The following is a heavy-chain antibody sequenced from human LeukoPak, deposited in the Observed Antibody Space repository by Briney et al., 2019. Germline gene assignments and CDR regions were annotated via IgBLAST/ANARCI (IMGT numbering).Heavy chain of an antibody. D-gene: IGHD5-24*01. CDR3: ARDGYNSGYFEH. J-gene: IGHJ4*02. Sequence: SQTLSLTWILYAPSISRHYGSWVRHTPERGLGWIGYIDYSGNSNYNPSLKSRVTTSVEPSKNQSYLKVSSVTAADTAFYYCARDGYNSGYFEHWGKATLVTVAS. V-gene: IGHV4-59*11. CDR2: IDYSGNS. CDR1: APSISRHY.